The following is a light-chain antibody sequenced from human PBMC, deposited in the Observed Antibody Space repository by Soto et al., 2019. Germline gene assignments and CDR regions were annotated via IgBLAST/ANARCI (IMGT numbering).Light chain of an antibody. Sequence: EIVLTQSPGTLSLSPGERATLSCRASQYVSATYLSWLQQRPCQAPRLLVFGASTRATGIPERFSGSGSGTDFTLTVSRLEPEDFAVYYCHQYATSPYTFGQGAKLEI. CDR3: HQYATSPYT. CDR1: QYVSATY. V-gene: IGKV3-20*01. J-gene: IGKJ2*01. CDR2: GAS.